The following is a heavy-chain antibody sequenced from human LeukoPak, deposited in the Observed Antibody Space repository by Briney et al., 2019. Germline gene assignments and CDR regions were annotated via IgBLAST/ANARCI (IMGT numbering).Heavy chain of an antibody. D-gene: IGHD2-2*01. CDR1: GFTFSSYS. CDR2: ISSDSNYI. CDR3: ASRYCTSTYCYAFDI. V-gene: IGHV3-21*01. J-gene: IGHJ3*02. Sequence: PGGSLRLSCAASGFTFSSYSMNWVRQAPGKGLEWVSSISSDSNYIFYADSVQGRFTISRDNAENSLFLQMNSLRAEDTAVYYCASRYCTSTYCYAFDIWGQGTMVTVSS.